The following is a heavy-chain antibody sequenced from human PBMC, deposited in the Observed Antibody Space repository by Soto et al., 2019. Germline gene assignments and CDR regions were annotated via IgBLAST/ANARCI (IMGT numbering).Heavy chain of an antibody. V-gene: IGHV4-34*01. J-gene: IGHJ5*02. D-gene: IGHD3-10*01. CDR3: ARSGSGLHYYGSGSYYKRGWFDP. CDR2: INHSGST. Sequence: PSETLSLTCAVYGGSFSGYYWSWIRQPPGKGLEWFGEINHSGSTNYNPSLKSRVTISVDTSKNQFSLKLSSVTAADTAVYYCARSGSGLHYYGSGSYYKRGWFDPWGQGTLVTVS. CDR1: GGSFSGYY.